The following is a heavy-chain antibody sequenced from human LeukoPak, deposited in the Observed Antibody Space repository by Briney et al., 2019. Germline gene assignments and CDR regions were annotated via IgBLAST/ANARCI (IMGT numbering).Heavy chain of an antibody. Sequence: PSQTLSLTCTVSGDSMTRGGYYWSWVRQHPGKGLEWVGFIYPRGTTFSNPSLESRATISVDTSQSQFSLKLTSVTAADTAVYYCARAVDYRNYFDSWGQGALVTVSS. D-gene: IGHD4-11*01. CDR3: ARAVDYRNYFDS. CDR1: GDSMTRGGYY. J-gene: IGHJ4*02. CDR2: IYPRGTT. V-gene: IGHV4-31*03.